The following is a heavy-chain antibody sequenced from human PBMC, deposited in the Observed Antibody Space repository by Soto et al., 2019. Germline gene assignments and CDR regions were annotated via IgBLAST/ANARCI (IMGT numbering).Heavy chain of an antibody. D-gene: IGHD6-13*01. CDR3: ARHFKNSSRFAY. J-gene: IGHJ4*02. Sequence: SETLSLTCAVYGGSFSGYYWSWIRQPPGKGLEWIGEINHSGSTNYNPSLKSRVTISVDTSKNQFSLKLSSVTAADTAVYYCARHFKNSSRFAYWGQGTLVTVSS. V-gene: IGHV4-34*01. CDR1: GGSFSGYY. CDR2: INHSGST.